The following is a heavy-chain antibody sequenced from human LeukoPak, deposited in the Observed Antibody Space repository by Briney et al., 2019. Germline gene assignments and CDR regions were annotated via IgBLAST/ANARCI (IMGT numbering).Heavy chain of an antibody. CDR3: APRGVEAA. Sequence: PGGSLRLSCAASGFTFSRYWMSWVRQAPGKGLEWVANIKQDGSEKYYVDSVKGRFTISRDNAKNSLYLQMNSLRAEDTAIYYCAPRGVEAAWGQGALVTVSS. D-gene: IGHD3-10*01. CDR1: GFTFSRYW. J-gene: IGHJ5*02. V-gene: IGHV3-7*03. CDR2: IKQDGSEK.